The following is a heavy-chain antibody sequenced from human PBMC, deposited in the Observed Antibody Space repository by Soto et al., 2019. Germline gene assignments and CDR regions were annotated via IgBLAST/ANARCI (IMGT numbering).Heavy chain of an antibody. V-gene: IGHV4-59*01. CDR2: IYYSGST. Sequence: PWEPLSLTCTVPGGSIRSYYWSWIRQPPGKGLEWIGYIYYSGSTNYNPSLKSRVTISVDTSKNQFSLKLSSVTAADTAVYYCAVGEYYDYVWGSAFYGMDVWVQATTVA. J-gene: IGHJ6*02. CDR1: GGSIRSYY. CDR3: AVGEYYDYVWGSAFYGMDV. D-gene: IGHD3-16*01.